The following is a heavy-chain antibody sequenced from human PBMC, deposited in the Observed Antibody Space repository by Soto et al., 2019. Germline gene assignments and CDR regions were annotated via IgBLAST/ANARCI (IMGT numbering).Heavy chain of an antibody. V-gene: IGHV3-23*01. CDR2: ISGSDGKT. J-gene: IGHJ4*02. CDR3: SLCSCLDY. Sequence: GGSLRLTCAASGFSFGSYALSWVRQAPGKGLEWVSTISGSDGKTFYADSVKGRFSISRDTSQNTLYLQMNSLRADDTAIYYYSLCSCLDYWGQGTRVTVPS. D-gene: IGHD2-15*01. CDR1: GFSFGSYA.